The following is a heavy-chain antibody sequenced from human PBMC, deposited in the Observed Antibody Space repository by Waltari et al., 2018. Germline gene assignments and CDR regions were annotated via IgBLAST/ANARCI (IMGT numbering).Heavy chain of an antibody. CDR3: ARLSSSWNEQGAFDI. Sequence: EVQLVESGGGLVQPGGSLRLSCGGTGFTLSSFWMSWVRQAPGKGLDWVANMNRDGSETYYVDSVKGRFTISRDNAKNSLYLEMNTLRVEDTAIYYCARLSSSWNEQGAFDIWGQGTMVTVSS. CDR1: GFTLSSFW. D-gene: IGHD6-13*01. CDR2: MNRDGSET. V-gene: IGHV3-7*01. J-gene: IGHJ3*02.